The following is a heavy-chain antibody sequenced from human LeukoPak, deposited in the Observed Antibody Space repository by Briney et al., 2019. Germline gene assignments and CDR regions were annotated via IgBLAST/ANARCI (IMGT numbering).Heavy chain of an antibody. Sequence: SQTLSLTCAISGDTVSSNSAAWNWVRQSPSRGLEWLGRTYYRSKWYNDYAVSVKSRITINPDTSKNQFSLQLNSVAPEDTAVYYCARLATIGVRAYYFDYWGQGTLVTVSS. CDR1: GDTVSSNSAA. J-gene: IGHJ4*02. CDR2: TYYRSKWYN. CDR3: ARLATIGVRAYYFDY. D-gene: IGHD5-12*01. V-gene: IGHV6-1*01.